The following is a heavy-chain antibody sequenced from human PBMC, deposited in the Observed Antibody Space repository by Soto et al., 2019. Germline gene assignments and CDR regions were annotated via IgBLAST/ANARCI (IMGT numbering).Heavy chain of an antibody. V-gene: IGHV1-69*01. J-gene: IGHJ4*02. CDR2: IIPTFGAA. Sequence: QVHLVQSGAEVKRPGSSVKVSCEASGGSFSSDAITWVRQVPGQGLEWMGGIIPTFGAANYGRQFQGRVTSSADEYTRTVYMELSSLRFDDTAVYYCARGFSGYYSSIDYWGQGTLVTVSS. D-gene: IGHD5-12*01. CDR1: GGSFSSDA. CDR3: ARGFSGYYSSIDY.